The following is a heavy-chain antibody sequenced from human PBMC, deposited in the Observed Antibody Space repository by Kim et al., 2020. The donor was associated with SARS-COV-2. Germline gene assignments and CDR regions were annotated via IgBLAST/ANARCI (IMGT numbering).Heavy chain of an antibody. CDR3: ARGVDP. V-gene: IGHV4-59*01. CDR1: GGSISSYY. J-gene: IGHJ5*02. Sequence: SETLSLTCTGSGGSISSYYWSWIRQPPGKGLEWIGYIYYSGSTNYNPALKSRVTISVDTTKNQFSLKLSSVPAAETTVYYCARGVDPRGQGSLHTVYS. CDR2: IYYSGST.